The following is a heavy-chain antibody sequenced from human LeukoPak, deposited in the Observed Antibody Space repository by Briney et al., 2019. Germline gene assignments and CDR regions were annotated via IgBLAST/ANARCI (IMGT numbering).Heavy chain of an antibody. CDR1: GFTFSSYW. Sequence: GGSLRLSCAASGFTFSSYWMHWVRQAPGKGLVWVSRINTDGSSTSYADSVKGRFTISRDNAKNTLYLQMNSLRAEDTAVYYCARVVQWLGGLDWGQGTLVTLSS. CDR2: INTDGSST. D-gene: IGHD6-19*01. CDR3: ARVVQWLGGLD. J-gene: IGHJ4*02. V-gene: IGHV3-74*01.